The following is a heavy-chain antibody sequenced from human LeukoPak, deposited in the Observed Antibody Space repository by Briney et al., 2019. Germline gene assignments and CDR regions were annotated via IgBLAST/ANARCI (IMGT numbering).Heavy chain of an antibody. V-gene: IGHV3-74*01. D-gene: IGHD5-18*01. CDR2: INTDGSST. Sequence: GGSLRLSCAASGFTFSSYWMHWVRHAPGKGLVWVSRINTDGSSTSYADSVKGRFTISRDNAKNTLYLQMNSLRAEDTAVYYCARDLVARRGYSYGVFDYWGQGTLVTVSS. CDR3: ARDLVARRGYSYGVFDY. J-gene: IGHJ4*02. CDR1: GFTFSSYW.